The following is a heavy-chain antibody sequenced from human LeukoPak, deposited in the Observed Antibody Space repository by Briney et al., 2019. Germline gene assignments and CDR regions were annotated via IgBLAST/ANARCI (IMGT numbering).Heavy chain of an antibody. J-gene: IGHJ4*02. V-gene: IGHV4-34*01. CDR3: ARGYSSGWYVGYFDY. CDR1: GGSFSGYY. D-gene: IGHD6-19*01. Sequence: SETLSLTCAVYGGSFSGYYWGWIRQPPGKGLEWIGEINHSGSTNYNPSLKSRVTISVDTSKNQFSLKLSSVTAADTAVYYCARGYSSGWYVGYFDYWGQGTLVTVSS. CDR2: INHSGST.